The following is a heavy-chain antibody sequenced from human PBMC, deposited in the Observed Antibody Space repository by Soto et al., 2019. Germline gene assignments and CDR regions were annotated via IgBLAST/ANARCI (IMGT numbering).Heavy chain of an antibody. CDR1: GGSFSGYY. J-gene: IGHJ6*02. V-gene: IGHV4-34*01. CDR3: ARCKLVRDYYGMDV. CDR2: INHSGST. D-gene: IGHD6-13*01. Sequence: NPSETLSLTCAVYGGSFSGYYWSWMRQPPGKGLEWIGEINHSGSTNYNPSLKSRVTISVDTSKNQFSLKLSSVTAADTAVYYCARCKLVRDYYGMDVWGQGTTVTVSS.